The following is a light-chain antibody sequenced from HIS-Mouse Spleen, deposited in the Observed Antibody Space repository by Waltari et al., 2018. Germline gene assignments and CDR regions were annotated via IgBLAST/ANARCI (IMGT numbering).Light chain of an antibody. CDR2: AAS. Sequence: DIQLTQSPSFLSASVGDRVTITCRASQGISSYLAWYQQKPGKAPKLLIYAASTLQSGVPSRFSGSGSGTGFTLTIRSLQPEDFATYYCQQLNSYPPTFGQGTKVEIK. CDR3: QQLNSYPPT. J-gene: IGKJ1*01. V-gene: IGKV1-9*01. CDR1: QGISSY.